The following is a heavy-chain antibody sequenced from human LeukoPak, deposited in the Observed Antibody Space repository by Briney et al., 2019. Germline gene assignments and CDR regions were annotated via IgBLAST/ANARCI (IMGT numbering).Heavy chain of an antibody. CDR3: ARGFFTEDFIGGDPPYDAFDI. D-gene: IGHD2-21*02. CDR1: GGTFSSYA. V-gene: IGHV1-69*05. Sequence: EASVKVSCKASGGTFSSYAISWVRQAPGQGLEWMGGIIPIFGTANYAQKFQGRVTITTDESTSTAYMELSSLRSKDTAVYYCARGFFTEDFIGGDPPYDAFDIWGQGTMVTVSS. CDR2: IIPIFGTA. J-gene: IGHJ3*02.